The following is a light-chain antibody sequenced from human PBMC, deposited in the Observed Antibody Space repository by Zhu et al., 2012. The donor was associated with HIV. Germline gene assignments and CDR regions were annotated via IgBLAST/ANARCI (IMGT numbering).Light chain of an antibody. V-gene: IGKV1-9*01. Sequence: DIQLTQSPSFLSASVGDRVTITCRASQGISNHLAWYHQKPGKAPKLLIYGASVLQSGVPSRFSGSGSGTEFTLTISSLQPEDFATYFCQHPTLYPTFGGGPRWR. CDR3: QHPTLYPT. CDR2: GAS. J-gene: IGKJ4*01. CDR1: QGISNH.